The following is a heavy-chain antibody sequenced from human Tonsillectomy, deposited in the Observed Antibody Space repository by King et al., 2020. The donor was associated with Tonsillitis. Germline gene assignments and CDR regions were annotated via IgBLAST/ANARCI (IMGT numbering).Heavy chain of an antibody. J-gene: IGHJ6*02. CDR3: ATSTYYDFWTARPHYYYYGMDV. V-gene: IGHV4-61*01. CDR2: IYYSGST. D-gene: IGHD3-3*01. CDR1: GGSVSSGSYY. Sequence: VQLQESGPGLVKPSETLSLTCTVSGGSVSSGSYYWSWIRQPPGKGLEWIGYIYYSGSTNYNPSLKSRVTISVDTSKNQFSLKLSSVTAADTAVYYCATSTYYDFWTARPHYYYYGMDVWGQGTTVTVSS.